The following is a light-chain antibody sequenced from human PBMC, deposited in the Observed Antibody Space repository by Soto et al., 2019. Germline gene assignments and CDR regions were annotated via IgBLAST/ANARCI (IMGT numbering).Light chain of an antibody. CDR2: AAS. V-gene: IGKV1-39*01. CDR3: QQSYSTPIT. CDR1: QSISSY. Sequence: DIQMTQSPCSLSASVGDRVTITCRASQSISSYLNWYQQKPGKAPKLLIYAASSLQSGVPSRFSGSGSGTDFILTISSLQPEDFATYYCQQSYSTPITFGQGTRLEIK. J-gene: IGKJ5*01.